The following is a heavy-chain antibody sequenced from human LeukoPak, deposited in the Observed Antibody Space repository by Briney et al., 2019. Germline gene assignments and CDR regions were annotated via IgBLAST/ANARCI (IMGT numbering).Heavy chain of an antibody. D-gene: IGHD6-13*01. J-gene: IGHJ4*02. CDR1: GYTFTSYV. CDR3: ARDLRRGSSSWYVSGGDY. V-gene: IGHV1-18*01. Sequence: ASVKVSCKASGYTFTSYVISWVRQAPGQGVEWMGWITAYNDNRYYAQKLQGRVTMTTDTSTSTAYMELRSLRSDDTAVYYCARDLRRGSSSWYVSGGDYWGQGTLVTVSS. CDR2: ITAYNDNR.